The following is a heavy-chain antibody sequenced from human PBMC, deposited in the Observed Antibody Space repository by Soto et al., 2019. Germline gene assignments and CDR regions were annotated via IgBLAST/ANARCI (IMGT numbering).Heavy chain of an antibody. Sequence: GGSLRLPCQASGFNFDNYGMHWVRQAPGKGLEWVAVITYDGSFQYYADSVKGRFTISRDNSKNTLSLHLNTLKPEDTAVYHCEKDRVGGNFYTPDVFWGQGSLATVSS. CDR1: GFNFDNYG. CDR3: EKDRVGGNFYTPDVF. J-gene: IGHJ4*02. V-gene: IGHV3-30*18. CDR2: ITYDGSFQ. D-gene: IGHD3-16*01.